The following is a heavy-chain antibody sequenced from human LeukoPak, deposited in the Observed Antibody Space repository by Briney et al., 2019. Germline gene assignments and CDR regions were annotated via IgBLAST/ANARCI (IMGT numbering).Heavy chain of an antibody. CDR2: ISSASNTI. Sequence: GGSLRLSCAASGFTFSSYSMNWVRQAPGKGMEWVSYISSASNTIYYADSVKGRFTISRDNAKNSLYLQMNSLRAEDTAMYYCARDGWFGDYNWFDPWGKGTLVTVPS. CDR3: ARDGWFGDYNWFDP. D-gene: IGHD3-10*01. V-gene: IGHV3-48*01. J-gene: IGHJ5*02. CDR1: GFTFSSYS.